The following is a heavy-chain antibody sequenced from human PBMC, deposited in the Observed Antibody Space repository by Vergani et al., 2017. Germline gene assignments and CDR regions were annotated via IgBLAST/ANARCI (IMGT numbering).Heavy chain of an antibody. CDR1: GFTFDDYA. D-gene: IGHD2-21*02. Sequence: EVQLVESGGRVVQPGGSLRLSCAASGFTFDDYAMHWVRQAPGKGLEWVSLISGDGGSTYYADSVKGRFTISRDNSKKTLYLQMNSLRAEDTALYYCAKSHCGGDCFVAYWGQGTLVTVSA. V-gene: IGHV3-43*02. CDR3: AKSHCGGDCFVAY. J-gene: IGHJ4*02. CDR2: ISGDGGST.